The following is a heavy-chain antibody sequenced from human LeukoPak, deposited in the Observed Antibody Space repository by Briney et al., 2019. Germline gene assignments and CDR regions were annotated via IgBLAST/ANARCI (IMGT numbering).Heavy chain of an antibody. Sequence: PSETLSLTCGVYGGSFSGYYWTWIRQSPGMGLEWIGEIIHSGRTNYNPSLTGRVTISVDTSKNQFSLELSSVTAAVTAVYYCARGILVTVYAAFDYWGQGTLVTVSS. J-gene: IGHJ4*02. D-gene: IGHD2-8*01. CDR2: IIHSGRT. CDR3: ARGILVTVYAAFDY. V-gene: IGHV4-34*01. CDR1: GGSFSGYY.